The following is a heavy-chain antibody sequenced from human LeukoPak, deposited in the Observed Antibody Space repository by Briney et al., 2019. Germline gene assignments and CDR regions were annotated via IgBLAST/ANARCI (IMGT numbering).Heavy chain of an antibody. CDR3: ARGRSWPLDY. CDR2: TYYRSKWSS. CDR1: GDSVSSNSAA. D-gene: IGHD6-13*01. V-gene: IGHV6-1*01. J-gene: IGHJ4*02. Sequence: SQTLSHTCAISGDSVSSNSAAWNWLRQSPSRGLEWLGRTYYRSKWSSDYAVSMKSRIIINSDTSKNQFSLQLNSVTPEDTAVYYCARGRSWPLDYWGQGTLVTVSS.